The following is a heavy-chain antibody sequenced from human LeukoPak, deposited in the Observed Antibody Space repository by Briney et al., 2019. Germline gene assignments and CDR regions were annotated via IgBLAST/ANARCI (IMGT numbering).Heavy chain of an antibody. Sequence: SETLSLTCAVYGGSFSGYYWSWIRQPPGKGLEWIGEINHSGSTNYNPSLKSRVTISVDTSKNQFSLKLTSVTAADTAVYYCARPIVVVPLRAFDIWGQGTMVTVSS. J-gene: IGHJ3*02. CDR2: INHSGST. CDR1: GGSFSGYY. CDR3: ARPIVVVPLRAFDI. D-gene: IGHD2-21*01. V-gene: IGHV4-34*01.